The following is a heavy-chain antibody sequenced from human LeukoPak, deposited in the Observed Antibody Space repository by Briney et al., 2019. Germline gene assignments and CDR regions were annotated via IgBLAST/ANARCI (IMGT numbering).Heavy chain of an antibody. CDR2: INWNGGST. J-gene: IGHJ4*02. Sequence: PGGSLRLSCAASGFTFDDYGMSWVRQAPGKGLEWVSGINWNGGSTGYADSVKGRFTISRDNAKNSLYLQMNSLRAEDTALYYCARDVDTAMVTEDYFDYWGQGTLVTVSS. V-gene: IGHV3-20*04. CDR3: ARDVDTAMVTEDYFDY. D-gene: IGHD5-18*01. CDR1: GFTFDDYG.